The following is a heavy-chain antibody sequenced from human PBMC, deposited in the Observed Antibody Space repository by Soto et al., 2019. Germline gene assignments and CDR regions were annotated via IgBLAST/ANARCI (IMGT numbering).Heavy chain of an antibody. Sequence: SVKVSCKASGYIFTYRYLYWVRQAPGQALEWMGWIIPYNGNTNYAQKFQDRFSITRESPLSTVYMELRSLRSDDTGMYYCARSALDDDGYHYLDSGGQGTLVTVS. CDR1: GYIFTYRY. D-gene: IGHD5-18*01. CDR2: IIPYNGNT. J-gene: IGHJ5*01. CDR3: ARSALDDDGYHYLDS. V-gene: IGHV1-45*02.